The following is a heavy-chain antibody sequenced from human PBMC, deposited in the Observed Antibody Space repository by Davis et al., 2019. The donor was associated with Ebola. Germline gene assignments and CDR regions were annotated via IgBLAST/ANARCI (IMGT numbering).Heavy chain of an antibody. CDR2: INPNSGGT. D-gene: IGHD5-18*01. CDR1: GYTFTGYY. J-gene: IGHJ2*01. CDR3: ARDGYSYGLRYFDL. V-gene: IGHV1-2*04. Sequence: ASVKVSCKASGYTFTGYYMHWVRQAPGQGLEWMGWINPNSGGTNYAQKFQGWVTMTRDTSISTAYMELSRLRSDDTAVYYCARDGYSYGLRYFDLWGRGTLVTVSS.